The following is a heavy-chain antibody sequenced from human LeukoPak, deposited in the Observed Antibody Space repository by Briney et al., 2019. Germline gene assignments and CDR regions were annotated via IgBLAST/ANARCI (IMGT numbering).Heavy chain of an antibody. CDR3: AKGSGLLWFAELGPYYFDY. D-gene: IGHD3-10*01. J-gene: IGHJ4*02. CDR2: MSGSGGTT. CDR1: RFTFNSYG. V-gene: IGHV3-23*01. Sequence: PGGSLRLSCVASRFTFNSYGMNWVRQAPGKGLEWVSSMSGSGGTTDYADSVKGRFTISRDNSKNTVYLQMNSLRAEDTAVYYCAKGSGLLWFAELGPYYFDYWGRGTLVTVSS.